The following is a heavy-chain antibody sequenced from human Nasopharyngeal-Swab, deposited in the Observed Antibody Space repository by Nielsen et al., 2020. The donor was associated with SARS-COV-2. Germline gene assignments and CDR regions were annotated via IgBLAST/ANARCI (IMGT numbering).Heavy chain of an antibody. J-gene: IGHJ3*02. CDR3: APQGFRFTIFGVVTADAFDI. D-gene: IGHD3-3*01. V-gene: IGHV2-5*02. CDR2: IYWDDDK. Sequence: WIRQPPGKALEWLGLIYWDDDKRYSPSLKRRLTITKDTSKNQVVLTMTNMDPVDTATYYCAPQGFRFTIFGVVTADAFDIWGQGTMVTVSS.